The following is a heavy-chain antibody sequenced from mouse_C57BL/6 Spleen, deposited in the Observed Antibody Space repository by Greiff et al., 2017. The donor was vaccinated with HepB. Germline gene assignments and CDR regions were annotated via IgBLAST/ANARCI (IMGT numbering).Heavy chain of an antibody. CDR1: GYTFTRYW. CDR2: INPSSGYT. V-gene: IGHV1-7*01. CDR3: AITAQAQDYFDY. Sequence: VQLQQSGAELAKPGASVKLSCKASGYTFTRYWMHWVKQRPGQGLEWIGYINPSSGYTKYNQKFKDKATLTADKSSSTAYMQLSSLTYEDSAVYYCAITAQAQDYFDYWGQGTTLTVSS. J-gene: IGHJ2*01. D-gene: IGHD3-2*02.